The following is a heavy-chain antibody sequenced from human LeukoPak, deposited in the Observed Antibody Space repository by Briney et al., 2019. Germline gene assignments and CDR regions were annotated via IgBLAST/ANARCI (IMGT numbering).Heavy chain of an antibody. CDR2: ISGSGCST. CDR1: RFTPSSSA. Sequence: CLRLSRAAFRFTPSSSAMSWVRQAPCKELECVSAISGSGCSTYYYADSVQGRFTISRDNSKNTLYLQMNSLRAEDTAVYYCAKVSGYCTNGVCFSYYWGQGTLVTVSS. CDR3: AKVSGYCTNGVCFSYY. V-gene: IGHV3-23*01. D-gene: IGHD2-8*01. J-gene: IGHJ4*02.